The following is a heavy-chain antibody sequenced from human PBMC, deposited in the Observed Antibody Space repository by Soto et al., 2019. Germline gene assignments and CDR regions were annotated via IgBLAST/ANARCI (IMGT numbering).Heavy chain of an antibody. Sequence: SETLSLTCAVSGGSISSGGYSWSWIRQPPGKGLEWIGYIYHSGSTYYNPSLKSRVTISVDRSKNQFSLKLSSVTAADTAVYYCARPPYGVYGLNVWGQGTTVTAP. CDR1: GGSISSGGYS. CDR3: ARPPYGVYGLNV. D-gene: IGHD4-17*01. J-gene: IGHJ6*02. CDR2: IYHSGST. V-gene: IGHV4-30-2*01.